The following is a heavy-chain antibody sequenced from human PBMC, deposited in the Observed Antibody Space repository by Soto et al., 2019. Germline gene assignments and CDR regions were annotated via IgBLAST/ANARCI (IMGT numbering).Heavy chain of an antibody. Sequence: TLSLTCTVSGGSISSGGYYWSWIRQHPGKGLEWIGYIYYSGSTYYNPSLKSRVTISVDTSKNQFSLKLSSVTAADTAVYYCARESKAGGFCFDNWGQGTLVTVSS. J-gene: IGHJ4*02. CDR3: ARESKAGGFCFDN. D-gene: IGHD3-16*01. V-gene: IGHV4-31*03. CDR1: GGSISSGGYY. CDR2: IYYSGST.